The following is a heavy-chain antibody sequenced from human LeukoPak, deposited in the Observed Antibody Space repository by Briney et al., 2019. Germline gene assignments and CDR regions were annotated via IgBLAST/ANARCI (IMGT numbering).Heavy chain of an antibody. CDR3: AKEGYQYWYFDL. CDR2: LRGGGADT. V-gene: IGHV3-23*01. D-gene: IGHD5-18*01. CDR1: GFTFSSYA. J-gene: IGHJ2*01. Sequence: GGSLRLSCAASGFTFSSYALTWVRQAPGKGLKWVSALRGGGADTYHADSVKGRFTIFRDSSKNTLYLQMNSLRAEYAAVYYCAKEGYQYWYFDLWGRGTLVTVSS.